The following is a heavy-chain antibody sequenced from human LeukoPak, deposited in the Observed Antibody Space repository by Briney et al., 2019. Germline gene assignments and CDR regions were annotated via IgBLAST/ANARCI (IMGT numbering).Heavy chain of an antibody. CDR1: GFTFSSYG. J-gene: IGHJ4*02. D-gene: IGHD3-16*02. Sequence: GGSLRLSCAASGFTFSSYGMSWVRQAPGKGLEWVSGISGSGDSTYYADSVKGRFTISRDNSKNTQYVQMNSLRAEDTAVYYCAKSLVLRKSRGYWGQGTLVTVSS. CDR2: ISGSGDST. V-gene: IGHV3-23*01. CDR3: AKSLVLRKSRGY.